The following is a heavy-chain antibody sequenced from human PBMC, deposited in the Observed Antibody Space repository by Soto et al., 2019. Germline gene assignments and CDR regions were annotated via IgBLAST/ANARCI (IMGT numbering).Heavy chain of an antibody. J-gene: IGHJ6*03. V-gene: IGHV3-53*04. D-gene: IGHD3-3*01. CDR2: IYSGGST. CDR3: SIVAYDFWSGYLTYYYYCYMDG. CDR1: GFTVSSNY. Sequence: GGSLRLSCAASGFTVSSNYMSWVRQAPGKGLEWVSVIYSGGSTYYADSVKGRFTISRHNSKNTLYLKMNNLRAEDTAVYYCSIVAYDFWSGYLTYYYYCYMDGWGKGNTVTVSS.